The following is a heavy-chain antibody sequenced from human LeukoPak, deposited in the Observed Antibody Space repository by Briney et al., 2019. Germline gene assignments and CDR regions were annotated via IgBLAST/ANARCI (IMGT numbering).Heavy chain of an antibody. D-gene: IGHD1-26*01. CDR2: ISGSGGST. CDR1: GFTFSSHA. CDR3: AKGSSGSYWVFDY. V-gene: IGHV3-23*01. Sequence: GGSLRLSCAASGFTFSSHAMSWVRQAPGKWLEWVSTISGSGGSTHYADSVKGRFTISRDNSKNTLYLQMNSLRAEDTAVYYCAKGSSGSYWVFDYWGQGTLVTVSS. J-gene: IGHJ4*02.